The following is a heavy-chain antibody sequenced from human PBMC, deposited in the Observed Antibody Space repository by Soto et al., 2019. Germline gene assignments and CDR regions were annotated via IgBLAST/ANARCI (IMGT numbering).Heavy chain of an antibody. V-gene: IGHV3-33*06. CDR2: VWSEGSYK. D-gene: IGHD2-2*01. CDR1: GFAFNSYA. CDR3: AKDSGYQLPDNYFYYGLDV. J-gene: IGHJ6*02. Sequence: LRLSCRTSGFAFNSYAMHWVRQAPGKGLEWVAVVWSEGSYKKYASSVKGRFTVSRDNVKNTLSLQMNSLRPEDTAVYYCAKDSGYQLPDNYFYYGLDVWGQGTTVTVSS.